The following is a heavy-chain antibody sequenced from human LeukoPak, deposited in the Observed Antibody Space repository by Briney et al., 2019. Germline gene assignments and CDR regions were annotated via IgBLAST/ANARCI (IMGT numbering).Heavy chain of an antibody. J-gene: IGHJ4*02. CDR3: ARVGAYGSGSYLLY. CDR2: INPNSGGT. Sequence: ASVKVSRKASGYTFTGYYIHWVRQAPGQGLEWMGWINPNSGGTNYAQKFLGRVTMTRDTSIITAYMELSRLTSDDTAVYYCARVGAYGSGSYLLYWGQGTLVTVSS. CDR1: GYTFTGYY. V-gene: IGHV1-2*02. D-gene: IGHD3-10*01.